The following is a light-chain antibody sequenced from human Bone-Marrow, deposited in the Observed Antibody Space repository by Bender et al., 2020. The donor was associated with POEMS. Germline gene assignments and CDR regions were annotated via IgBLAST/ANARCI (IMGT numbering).Light chain of an antibody. CDR2: INSDGSH. CDR1: SGHNNYA. CDR3: QTWGSDFRI. J-gene: IGLJ2*01. Sequence: QFVLTQSPSASASLGASVKLTCTLSSGHNNYAIAWHQQQPGKGPRYLMKINSDGSHTEGDGIPDRFSGSRSGAERYLTISSLQSEDEADYYCQTWGSDFRIFGGGTKLTVL. V-gene: IGLV4-69*01.